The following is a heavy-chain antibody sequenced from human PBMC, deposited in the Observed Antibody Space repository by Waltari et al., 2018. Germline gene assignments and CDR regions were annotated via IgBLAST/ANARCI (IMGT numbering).Heavy chain of an antibody. CDR1: GYIFTDYA. CDR2: INTKTGNP. Sequence: QVQLVQSGSEWKKPGASVKVSCKASGYIFTDYAMHGVRQAPGQGLEWMGWINTKTGNPTYAQGFRGRFVFSLDTSVSTASLQISSLKAEDTAVYYCARGIQLWGRGSWYFDNWGQGTLVTVSS. V-gene: IGHV7-4-1*02. D-gene: IGHD3-16*01. J-gene: IGHJ4*02. CDR3: ARGIQLWGRGSWYFDN.